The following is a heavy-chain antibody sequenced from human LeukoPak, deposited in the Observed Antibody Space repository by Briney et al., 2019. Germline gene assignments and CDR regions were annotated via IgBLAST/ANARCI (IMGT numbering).Heavy chain of an antibody. CDR2: INHSGST. CDR1: GGSFSGYY. Sequence: SETLSLTCAVYGGSFSGYYWSRIRQPPGKGLEWIGEINHSGSTNYNPSLKSRVTISVDTSKNQFSLKLSSVTAADTAVYYCARHAALGHNWFDPWGQGTLVTVSS. V-gene: IGHV4-34*01. D-gene: IGHD6-6*01. CDR3: ARHAALGHNWFDP. J-gene: IGHJ5*02.